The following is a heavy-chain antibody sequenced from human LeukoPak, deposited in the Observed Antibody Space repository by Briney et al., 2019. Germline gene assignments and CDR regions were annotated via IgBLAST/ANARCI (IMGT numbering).Heavy chain of an antibody. D-gene: IGHD2-15*01. Sequence: SQTLSLTCTVSGVSISGGGYYWRWIRQHPGKGLEWIGYIYYSGSTYYNPCRKSRFTISVDTSKNQFSLKLSSVTAADPAVYYCARDRLPPPRGPSGMDVWGKGTTVTVSS. CDR3: ARDRLPPPRGPSGMDV. CDR1: GVSISGGGYY. J-gene: IGHJ6*04. V-gene: IGHV4-31*03. CDR2: IYYSGST.